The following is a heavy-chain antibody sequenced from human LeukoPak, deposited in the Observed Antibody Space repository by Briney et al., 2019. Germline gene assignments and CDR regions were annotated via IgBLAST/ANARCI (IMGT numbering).Heavy chain of an antibody. CDR1: GGSFSGYY. J-gene: IGHJ5*02. CDR3: ARFFSRSRITIFAVDENWFDP. CDR2: INHSGST. Sequence: SSETLSLTCAVYGGSFSGYYWSWIRQPPGKGLEWIGEINHSGSTNYNPSLKSRVTISVDTSKNQFSLKLSSVTAADTAVYYCARFFSRSRITIFAVDENWFDPWGQGTLVTVSS. D-gene: IGHD3-3*01. V-gene: IGHV4-34*01.